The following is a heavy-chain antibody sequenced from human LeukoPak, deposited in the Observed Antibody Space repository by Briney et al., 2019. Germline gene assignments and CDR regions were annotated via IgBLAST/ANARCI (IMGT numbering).Heavy chain of an antibody. Sequence: SETLSLTCTVSGGSISSGGYYWSCFRQPPGKGLECIGYIQLSGSIYYNPSLKSRVTISVDRSNNQFSLKLSSVTAADTAVYYCTRGGTGYDSDYWGQGTLVTVSS. CDR3: TRGGTGYDSDY. CDR2: IQLSGSI. CDR1: GGSISSGGYY. J-gene: IGHJ4*02. D-gene: IGHD5-12*01. V-gene: IGHV4-30-2*01.